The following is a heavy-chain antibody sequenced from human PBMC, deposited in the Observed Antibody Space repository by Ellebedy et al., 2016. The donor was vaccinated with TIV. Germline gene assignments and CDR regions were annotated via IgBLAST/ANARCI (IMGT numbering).Heavy chain of an antibody. D-gene: IGHD1-26*01. V-gene: IGHV3-7*03. Sequence: GESLKISCAASGFTFGDYWMSWVRQASGKGLVWVSKITYAGTERYYVDSMKGRFTISRDNTKNSLYLQMSGLRAEDTAVYYCVRDRLHSGIYYIFDFWGQGTLVTVSS. J-gene: IGHJ4*02. CDR3: VRDRLHSGIYYIFDF. CDR1: GFTFGDYW. CDR2: ITYAGTER.